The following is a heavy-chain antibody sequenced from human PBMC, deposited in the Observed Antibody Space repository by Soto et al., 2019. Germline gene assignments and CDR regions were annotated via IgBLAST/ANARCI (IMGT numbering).Heavy chain of an antibody. V-gene: IGHV4-59*01. CDR2: IYHSGST. J-gene: IGHJ6*02. CDR1: GGSISSYY. D-gene: IGHD3-10*01. Sequence: PSETLSLTCTVSGGSISSYYWSWIRQPPGKGLEWIGYIYHSGSTNYNPSLKSRVTISVDTSKNQFSLKLSSVTAADTAVYYCAREGIITMVRLVIPLPTYYGLAVWGQGTTVTVSS. CDR3: AREGIITMVRLVIPLPTYYGLAV.